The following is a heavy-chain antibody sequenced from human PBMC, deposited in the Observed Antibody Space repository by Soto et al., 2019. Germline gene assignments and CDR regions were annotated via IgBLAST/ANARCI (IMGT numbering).Heavy chain of an antibody. V-gene: IGHV2-70*01. CDR2: IDWDDDK. CDR1: GFSLSTSGMC. D-gene: IGHD2-15*01. Sequence: SGPTLVNPTQTLTLTCTFSGFSLSTSGMCVSWIRQPPGKALEWLALIDWDDDKYYSTSLKTRLTISKDTSKNQVVLTMTNMDPVDTATYYCARTPGAVVAANYYYYGMDVWGQGTTVTVSS. CDR3: ARTPGAVVAANYYYYGMDV. J-gene: IGHJ6*02.